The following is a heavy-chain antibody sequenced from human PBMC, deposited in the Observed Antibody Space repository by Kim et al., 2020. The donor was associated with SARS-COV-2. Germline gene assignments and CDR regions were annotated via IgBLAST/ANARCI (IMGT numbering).Heavy chain of an antibody. V-gene: IGHV1-46*01. D-gene: IGHD1-26*01. CDR3: ARGIIGGWFDP. Sequence: TRYAQKVRGRVTVTRDTSTSTVYMELSSLRSEDTAVYYCARGIIGGWFDPWGQGTLVTVSS. J-gene: IGHJ5*02. CDR2: T.